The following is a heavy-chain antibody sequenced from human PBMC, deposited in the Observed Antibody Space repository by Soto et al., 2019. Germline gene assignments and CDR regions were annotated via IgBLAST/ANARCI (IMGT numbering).Heavy chain of an antibody. CDR3: ARGGYCGGWAFEM. Sequence: QVQLVESGGGLVKPGGSLRLSCAASGFTFSDYYMNWIRQAPGKGLEWISYIDGSTSYTKYADSVKGRFTISRDNAKKSLYLQMNSLRAEDTAVYYCARGGYCGGWAFEMWGQGTMVSVSS. CDR1: GFTFSDYY. D-gene: IGHD2-15*01. J-gene: IGHJ3*02. V-gene: IGHV3-11*05. CDR2: IDGSTSYT.